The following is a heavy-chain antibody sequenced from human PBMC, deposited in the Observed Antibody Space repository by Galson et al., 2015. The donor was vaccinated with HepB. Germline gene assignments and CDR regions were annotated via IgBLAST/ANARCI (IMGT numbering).Heavy chain of an antibody. V-gene: IGHV4-39*01. CDR2: LYKSGST. J-gene: IGHJ4*02. CDR3: ARRASGMTARYDFDY. D-gene: IGHD1-1*01. CDR1: GGSISSSGDY. Sequence: SETLSLTCTVSGGSISSSGDYWGWIRQPPGKGLEWIGGLYKSGSTHYNPSLKSRVTIFVDTSKNQFSLKLSSVTAADTAVYYCARRASGMTARYDFDYWGQGTLVTVSS.